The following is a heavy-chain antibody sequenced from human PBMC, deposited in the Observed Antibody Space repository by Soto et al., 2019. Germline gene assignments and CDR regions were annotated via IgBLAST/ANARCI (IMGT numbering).Heavy chain of an antibody. V-gene: IGHV1-69*13. CDR3: QLTESDYSNSYYYYGMDV. D-gene: IGHD4-4*01. CDR2: IIPIFGPA. Sequence: ASVKVSCKASGGTFSSYAISWVRQARGQGLEWMGGIIPIFGPANYAQKFQGRVTITADESTSTAYMELSSLRSEDTAVYYCQLTESDYSNSYYYYGMDVWGQGTTVTVSS. J-gene: IGHJ6*02. CDR1: GGTFSSYA.